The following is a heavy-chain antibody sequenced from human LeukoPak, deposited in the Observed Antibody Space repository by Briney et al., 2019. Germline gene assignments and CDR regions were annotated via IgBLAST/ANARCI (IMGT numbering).Heavy chain of an antibody. CDR2: INPNSGGT. CDR1: GYTFTGYY. D-gene: IGHD6-6*01. CDR3: ARDPSIAARYYYYYYMDV. Sequence: ASVKVSCKASGYTFTGYYMHWVRQAPGQGLEWMGWINPNSGGTNYAQKFQGRVTMTRDTSISTAYMELSRLRSDDTAVYYCARDPSIAARYYYYYYMDVWGKGTTVTVSS. J-gene: IGHJ6*03. V-gene: IGHV1-2*02.